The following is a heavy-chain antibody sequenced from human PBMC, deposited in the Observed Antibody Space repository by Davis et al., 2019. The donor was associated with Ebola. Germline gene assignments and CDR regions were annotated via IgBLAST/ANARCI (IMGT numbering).Heavy chain of an antibody. V-gene: IGHV3-30*02. J-gene: IGHJ4*02. Sequence: PGGSLRLSCAAFGFTFSSYGMHWVRQAPGKGLEWVAVIWYDGSNKYYADSVKGRFTISRDNSKNTLYLQMNSLRAEDTAVYYCAKIGGSYGEFDYWGQGTLVTVSS. CDR3: AKIGGSYGEFDY. CDR1: GFTFSSYG. D-gene: IGHD4-17*01. CDR2: IWYDGSNK.